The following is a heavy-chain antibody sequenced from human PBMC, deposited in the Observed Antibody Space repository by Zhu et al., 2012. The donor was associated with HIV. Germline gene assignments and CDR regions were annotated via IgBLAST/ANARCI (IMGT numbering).Heavy chain of an antibody. CDR3: AREGQRLGNDV. Sequence: QVQLQESGPGLLRPSQTLSVTCTVSGGSIANKYWGWIRQPPGKGLEWIGYTYSSGTTDYNPSLKSRVTISIDTSKNQFSLTLTSLTAADTAVYYCAREGQRLGNDVWGQRNPSHRLL. J-gene: IGHJ4*01. V-gene: IGHV4-4*09. D-gene: IGHD1-1*01. CDR1: GGSIANKY. CDR2: TYSSGTT.